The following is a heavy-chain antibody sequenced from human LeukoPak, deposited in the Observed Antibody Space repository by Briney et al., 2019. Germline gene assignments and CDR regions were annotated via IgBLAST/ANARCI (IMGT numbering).Heavy chain of an antibody. D-gene: IGHD1-1*01. Sequence: PGGSLRLSCAASGFTFSNYAMSWVRQAPGKGLEWVSGIRGSGDSTYFADSVKGRFTISRDNSKNTVYLQMNRLRAEDTAVYYCAKDNCHATSGTFDYWGQGTLVTVSS. CDR1: GFTFSNYA. CDR3: AKDNCHATSGTFDY. J-gene: IGHJ4*02. CDR2: IRGSGDST. V-gene: IGHV3-23*01.